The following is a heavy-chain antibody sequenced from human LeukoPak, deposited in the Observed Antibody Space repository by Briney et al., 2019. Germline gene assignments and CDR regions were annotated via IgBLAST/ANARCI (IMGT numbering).Heavy chain of an antibody. CDR2: ISAYNGNT. CDR1: GYTFTSYG. V-gene: IGHV1-18*01. J-gene: IGHJ3*02. Sequence: ASVKVSCKASGYTFTSYGISWVRQAPGQGLEWMGWISAYNGNTNYAQKLQGRVTMTTDTSTSTAYMELRSLRSEDTAVCYCAREVVVAARGGALDIWGQGTMVTVSS. CDR3: AREVVVAARGGALDI. D-gene: IGHD2-15*01.